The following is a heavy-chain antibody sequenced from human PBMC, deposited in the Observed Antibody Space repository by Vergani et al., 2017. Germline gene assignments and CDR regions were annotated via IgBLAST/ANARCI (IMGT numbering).Heavy chain of an antibody. CDR3: ARGGIAARPYYYYGMDV. D-gene: IGHD6-6*01. J-gene: IGHJ6*02. CDR2: INHSGST. Sequence: QVQLQESGPGLVKPSETLSLTCTVSGGSISSSSYYWGWIRQPPGKGLEWIGEINHSGSTNYNPSLKSRVTISVDTSKNQFSLKLSSVTAADTAVYYCARGGIAARPYYYYGMDVWGQGTTVTVSS. CDR1: GGSISSSSYY. V-gene: IGHV4-39*07.